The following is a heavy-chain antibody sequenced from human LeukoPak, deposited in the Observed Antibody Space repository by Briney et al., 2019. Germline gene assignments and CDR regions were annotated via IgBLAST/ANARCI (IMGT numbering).Heavy chain of an antibody. CDR3: TRRTAEYSGFDP. D-gene: IGHD2/OR15-2a*01. V-gene: IGHV3-73*01. CDR1: GFTFSGSA. CDR2: IRSKANSYAT. Sequence: GGSLRLSCAASGFTFSGSAMHWVRQASGKGLEWVGRIRSKANSYATAYAASVKGRFTISRDDSKNTAYLQMNSLKTEDTAVYYCTRRTAEYSGFDPWGQGTLVTVSS. J-gene: IGHJ5*02.